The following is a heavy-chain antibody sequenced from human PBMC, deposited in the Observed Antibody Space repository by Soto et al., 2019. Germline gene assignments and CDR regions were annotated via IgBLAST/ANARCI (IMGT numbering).Heavy chain of an antibody. D-gene: IGHD6-19*01. CDR2: IAYDGSSK. CDR1: GFSFSTYG. CDR3: AKDREAVADLIDY. V-gene: IGHV3-30*18. J-gene: IGHJ4*02. Sequence: QVQLVESGGGVVQPGRSLRLSCAASGFSFSTYGMHWVRQAPGKGLEWVAVIAYDGSSKYYADSVKGRFTISRDNSKNSLYLQMNSLRTEDTAVYYCAKDREAVADLIDYWGQGTLVTVSS.